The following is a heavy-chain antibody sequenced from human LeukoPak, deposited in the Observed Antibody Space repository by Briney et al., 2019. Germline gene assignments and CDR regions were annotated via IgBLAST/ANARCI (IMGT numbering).Heavy chain of an antibody. V-gene: IGHV4-59*08. CDR3: ARLDYGGSDF. D-gene: IGHD4-23*01. CDR2: IYESGRT. J-gene: IGHJ4*02. CDR1: GGSISSYY. Sequence: TSETLSLTCTVSGGSISSYYWGWIRQPPGKGLEWIGSIYESGRTYYNPSLKSRVTISVDTSKNQFSLRLTSVTAADTAVYYCARLDYGGSDFWGQGTLVTVSS.